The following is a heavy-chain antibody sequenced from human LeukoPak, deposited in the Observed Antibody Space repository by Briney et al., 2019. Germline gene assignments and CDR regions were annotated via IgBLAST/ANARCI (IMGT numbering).Heavy chain of an antibody. J-gene: IGHJ6*03. CDR1: GGSFSGYY. CDR3: AGVHYYYYMDA. CDR2: INHSGST. V-gene: IGHV4-34*01. Sequence: SETLSLTCAVYGGSFSGYYWSWIRQPPGKGLEWIGEINHSGSTNYNPSLKSRVTISVDTSKNQFSLKLSSVTAADTAVYYCAGVHYYYYMDAWGKGTTVTISS. D-gene: IGHD2-8*01.